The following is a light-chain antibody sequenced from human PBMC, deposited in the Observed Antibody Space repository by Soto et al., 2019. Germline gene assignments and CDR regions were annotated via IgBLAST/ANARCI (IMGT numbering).Light chain of an antibody. CDR1: QSVSSSY. J-gene: IGKJ2*01. CDR3: QQYGSSPPYT. V-gene: IGKV3-20*01. CDR2: GAL. Sequence: EIVLTQSPGTLSLSPGERATLSCRASQSVSSSYLAWYQQKPGQAPRLLIYGALNRATGIPDRFSASGSGTDFTLTISRLEPEDFAIYYCQQYGSSPPYTFGQGTKLEIK.